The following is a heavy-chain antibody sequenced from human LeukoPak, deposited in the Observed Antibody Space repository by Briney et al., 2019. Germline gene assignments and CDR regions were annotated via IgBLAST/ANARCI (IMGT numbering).Heavy chain of an antibody. CDR2: ISSNGGST. D-gene: IGHD1-26*01. Sequence: GGSLRLSCAASGFTFSSYAMHWVRQGPGKGLEYDSGISSNGGSTYYANSVKVRFTISRDNSKNTLYLQMGSLRAEDMAVYYCARRGSYYGDSMDYWGQGTLVTVSS. CDR1: GFTFSSYA. J-gene: IGHJ4*02. V-gene: IGHV3-64*01. CDR3: ARRGSYYGDSMDY.